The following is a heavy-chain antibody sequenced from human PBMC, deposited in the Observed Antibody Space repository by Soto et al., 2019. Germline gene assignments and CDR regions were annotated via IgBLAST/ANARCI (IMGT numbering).Heavy chain of an antibody. D-gene: IGHD3-9*01. CDR2: IYYSGST. V-gene: IGHV4-59*01. J-gene: IGHJ4*02. Sequence: QVQLQESGPGLVKPSETLSLTCTVSGGSISSYYWSWIRQPPGKGLEWIGYIYYSGSTNYNPSLKSRVTISVDTSKNQFSLKLSSVTAADTAVYYCAREITGYYDGHYFDYWGQGTLVTVSS. CDR3: AREITGYYDGHYFDY. CDR1: GGSISSYY.